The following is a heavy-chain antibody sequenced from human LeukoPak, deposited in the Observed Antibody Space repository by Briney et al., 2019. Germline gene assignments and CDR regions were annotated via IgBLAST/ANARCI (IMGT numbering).Heavy chain of an antibody. J-gene: IGHJ6*02. CDR3: ARHKTGLNYYGMDV. CDR2: IYYSGST. CDR1: GGSISSYY. V-gene: IGHV4-59*01. Sequence: SETLSLTCTVSGGSISSYYWSWIRQPPGKGLEWIGYIYYSGSTNYNPSLKSRVTISVDTSKNQFSLKLTSVTAADTAVYYCARHKTGLNYYGMDVWGQGTTVTVSS.